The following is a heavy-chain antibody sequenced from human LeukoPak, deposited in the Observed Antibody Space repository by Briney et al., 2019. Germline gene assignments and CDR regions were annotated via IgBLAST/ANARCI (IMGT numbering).Heavy chain of an antibody. CDR3: ARKQLVNYYYYYMDV. D-gene: IGHD6-6*01. CDR1: GFTLSSYW. CDR2: IKQDGSEK. J-gene: IGHJ6*03. V-gene: IGHV3-7*01. Sequence: GGSLRLSCAASGFTLSSYWMSWVRQAPGKGLEWVANIKQDGSEKYYVDSVKGRFTISRDNAKNSLYLQMNSLRAEDTAVYYCARKQLVNYYYYYMDVWGKGTTVTVSS.